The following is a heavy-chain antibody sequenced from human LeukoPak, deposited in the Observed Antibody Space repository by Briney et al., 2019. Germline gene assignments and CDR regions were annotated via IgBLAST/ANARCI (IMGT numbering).Heavy chain of an antibody. CDR2: ISVDGETA. J-gene: IGHJ4*02. CDR3: AQGYLSGWYPH. D-gene: IGHD6-19*01. Sequence: GGSLRLSCTVSGVTVSSSGMSWVRQAPGKGLELISAISVDGETALYADSVKGRFIISRDNSKNTLYLQMNSLRAEDTAVYYCAQGYLSGWYPHWGQGSLVSVSS. V-gene: IGHV3-23*01. CDR1: GVTVSSSG.